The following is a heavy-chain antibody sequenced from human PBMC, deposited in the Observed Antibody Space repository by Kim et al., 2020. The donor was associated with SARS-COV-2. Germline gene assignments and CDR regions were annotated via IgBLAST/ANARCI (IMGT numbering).Heavy chain of an antibody. D-gene: IGHD6-13*01. CDR3: ARAYSSSWSGFILWYFDL. Sequence: ASVKVSCKASGYTFTSYGISWVRQAPGQGLEWMGWISAYNGNTNYAQKLQGRVTMTTDTSTSTAYMELRSLRSDDTAVYYCARAYSSSWSGFILWYFDLWGRGTLVTVSS. J-gene: IGHJ2*01. CDR2: ISAYNGNT. CDR1: GYTFTSYG. V-gene: IGHV1-18*01.